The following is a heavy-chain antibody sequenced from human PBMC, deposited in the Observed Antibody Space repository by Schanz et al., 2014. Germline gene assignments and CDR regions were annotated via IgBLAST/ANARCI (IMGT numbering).Heavy chain of an antibody. CDR2: ISAYNGNT. CDR3: ASDTMGGNFGLDV. J-gene: IGHJ6*02. D-gene: IGHD3-10*01. Sequence: QVQLVQSGVEVKKPGASVKVSCKASGYTFTRYGINWVRQAPGQGLEWMGWISAYNGNTNYAQKVQGRVTLTTDTSTSTAYMELSSLRSEDTAVYYCASDTMGGNFGLDVWGQGTTVTVSS. V-gene: IGHV1-18*04. CDR1: GYTFTRYG.